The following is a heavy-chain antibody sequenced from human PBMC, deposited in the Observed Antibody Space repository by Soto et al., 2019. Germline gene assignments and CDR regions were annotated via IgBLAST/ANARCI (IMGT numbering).Heavy chain of an antibody. V-gene: IGHV3-30*18. CDR3: AKGVVVATPYFQR. Sequence: QVQLVESGGGVVQPGRSLRLSCAASGFTFSSYGMHWVRQAPGKGLEWVAVISYDGSDKYYADSVKGRFTISRDNSNNALYLQMDSLRADDTAVDYCAKGVVVATPYFQRWGQGTLVTVSS. J-gene: IGHJ1*01. D-gene: IGHD2-15*01. CDR1: GFTFSSYG. CDR2: ISYDGSDK.